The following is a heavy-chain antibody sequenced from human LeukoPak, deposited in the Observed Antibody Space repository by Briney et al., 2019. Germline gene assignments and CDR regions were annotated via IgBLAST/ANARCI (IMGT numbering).Heavy chain of an antibody. V-gene: IGHV1-2*02. CDR3: ARGADYYYYMDV. CDR2: INPNSGGT. J-gene: IGHJ6*03. CDR1: GYTFTGYY. Sequence: ASVKVSCKASGYTFTGYYMHWVRQAPGQGLEGMGWINPNSGGTNYAQKFQGRVTMTRDTSISTAYMELSRLRSDDTAVYYCARGADYYYYMDVWGKGTTVTVSS.